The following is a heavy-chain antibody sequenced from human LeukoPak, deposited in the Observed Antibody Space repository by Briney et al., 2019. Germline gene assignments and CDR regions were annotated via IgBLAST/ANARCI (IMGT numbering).Heavy chain of an antibody. D-gene: IGHD1-1*01. V-gene: IGHV3-48*01. CDR2: ISSSSSTI. CDR3: ARGGTGTTTNNWFDP. CDR1: GFTFSSYS. Sequence: GGSLRLSCAASGFTFSSYSMNWVRQAPGKGLEWVSYISSSSSTIYYADSVKGRFTISRDNAKNSLYLQMNSLRAEDTAVYYCARGGTGTTTNNWFDPWGQGTLVTVSS. J-gene: IGHJ5*02.